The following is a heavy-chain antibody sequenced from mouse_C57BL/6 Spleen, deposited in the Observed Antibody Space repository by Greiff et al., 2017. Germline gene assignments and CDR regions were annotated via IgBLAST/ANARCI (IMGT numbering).Heavy chain of an antibody. CDR3: ARQGEYYDGYSYAMDY. Sequence: EVKLVESGGGLVQPGGSLKLSCAASGFTFSDYGMAWVRQAPRKGPEWVAFISNLAYSIYYADTVTGRVTISRENAKNTLYLEMSSLRSEDTAMYYCARQGEYYDGYSYAMDYWGQGTSVTVSS. V-gene: IGHV5-15*01. D-gene: IGHD2-3*01. J-gene: IGHJ4*01. CDR1: GFTFSDYG. CDR2: ISNLAYSI.